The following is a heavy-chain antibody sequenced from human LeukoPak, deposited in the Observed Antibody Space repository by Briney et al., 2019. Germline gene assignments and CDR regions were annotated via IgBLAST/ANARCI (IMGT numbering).Heavy chain of an antibody. CDR1: GSSFTGYY. J-gene: IGHJ4*02. CDR3: ARRGAYFDY. Sequence: ASVKVSCKTSGSSFTGYYMHWVRQAPGQGLEWMGWINPKNGGTNYPQKFQGRVTMTTDTSVGTAYMELSSLASDDTAVYYCARRGAYFDYWGQGTLVTVSS. CDR2: INPKNGGT. V-gene: IGHV1-2*02.